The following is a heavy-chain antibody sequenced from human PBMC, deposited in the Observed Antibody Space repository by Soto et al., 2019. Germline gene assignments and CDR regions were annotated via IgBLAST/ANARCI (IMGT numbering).Heavy chain of an antibody. V-gene: IGHV4-31*03. J-gene: IGHJ5*02. D-gene: IGHD3-3*01. Sequence: PSETLSLTCTVSGGAISSGGYYWSWIRHHPGRGLEWIGFIYYSVSTYYNPSLKSRVTISLDTSNNQFSLKLSSVTAADTAVYYCARGRAGFFWSGSSDNWSDHLGKESLVTGSS. CDR3: ARGRAGFFWSGSSDNWSDH. CDR1: GGAISSGGYY. CDR2: IYYSVST.